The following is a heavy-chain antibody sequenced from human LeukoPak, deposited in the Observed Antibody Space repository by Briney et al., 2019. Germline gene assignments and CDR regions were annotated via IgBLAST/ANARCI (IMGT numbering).Heavy chain of an antibody. D-gene: IGHD2-15*01. CDR3: ASGAVVVAGYYGMDV. Sequence: PSETLSLTCTVSGGSISSYYWSWIRQPPGKGLEWIGYIYYSGSTNYNPSLKSRVTISVDTSKNQFSLKLSSVTAADTAVYYCASGAVVVAGYYGMDVWGQGTTVTVSS. CDR1: GGSISSYY. CDR2: IYYSGST. J-gene: IGHJ6*02. V-gene: IGHV4-59*01.